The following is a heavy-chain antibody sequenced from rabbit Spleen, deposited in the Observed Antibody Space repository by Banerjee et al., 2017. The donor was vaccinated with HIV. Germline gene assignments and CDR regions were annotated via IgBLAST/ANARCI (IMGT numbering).Heavy chain of an antibody. D-gene: IGHD4-1*01. V-gene: IGHV1S45*01. J-gene: IGHJ3*01. CDR1: GVSFNDKDV. CDR3: ARAIVPWLGLTRLDL. CDR2: IYAAKGST. Sequence: QEQLEESGGDLVKPEGSLTLTCTASGVSFNDKDVMCWVRQAPGKGLEWIGIIYAAKGSTDYASWVDGRLTISSDNAQNTVDLKMTSLTAADTATYFCARAIVPWLGLTRLDLWGQGTLVTVS.